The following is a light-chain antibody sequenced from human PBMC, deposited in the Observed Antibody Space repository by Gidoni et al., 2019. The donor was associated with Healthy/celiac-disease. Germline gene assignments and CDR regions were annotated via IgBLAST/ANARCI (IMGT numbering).Light chain of an antibody. CDR1: QSISIY. CDR2: AAS. CDR3: QQSYSTPLT. V-gene: IGKV1-39*01. Sequence: DIHMTHSPSSLSASVGDRVTITCRASQSISIYLNWYQQKPGKAPKPLIYAASSLQSGVPSRFSGSGSGTDFTLTISSLHPEDFATYYCQQSYSTPLTFGGGTKVEIK. J-gene: IGKJ4*01.